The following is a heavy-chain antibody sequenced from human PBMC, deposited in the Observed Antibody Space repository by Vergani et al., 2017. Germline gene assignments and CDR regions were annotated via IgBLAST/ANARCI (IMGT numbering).Heavy chain of an antibody. CDR2: IYYSGST. Sequence: QVQLQESGPGLVKPSQTLSLTCTVSGGSISSYYWSWIRQPPGTGLEWIGYIYYSGSTNYNPSLKSRVTISVDTSKNQFSLKLSSVTAADTAVYYCARPRYSSGWDFDYWGQGTLVTVSS. CDR1: GGSISSYY. J-gene: IGHJ4*02. D-gene: IGHD6-19*01. V-gene: IGHV4-59*08. CDR3: ARPRYSSGWDFDY.